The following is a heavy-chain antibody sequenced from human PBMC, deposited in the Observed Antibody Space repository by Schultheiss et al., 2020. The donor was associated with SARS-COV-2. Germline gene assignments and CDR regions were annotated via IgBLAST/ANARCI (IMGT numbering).Heavy chain of an antibody. CDR3: ARLGLELLGRKYFQH. J-gene: IGHJ1*01. CDR2: IYYSGST. Sequence: SQTLSLTCAVYGGSFSGYYWSWIRQPPGKGLEWIGSIYYSGSTYYNPSLKSRVTISVDTSKNQFSLKLSSVTAAETAVYYCARLGLELLGRKYFQHWGQGTVVTVSS. CDR1: GGSFSGYY. D-gene: IGHD1-26*01. V-gene: IGHV4-34*01.